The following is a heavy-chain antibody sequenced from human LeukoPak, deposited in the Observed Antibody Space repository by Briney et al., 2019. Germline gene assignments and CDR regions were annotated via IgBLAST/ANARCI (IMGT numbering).Heavy chain of an antibody. CDR1: GGSISSHY. J-gene: IGHJ5*02. CDR2: IYYSGST. Sequence: SETLSLTCTVSGGSISSHYWSRIRQPPGKGLEWIGYIYYSGSTNYNPSLKSRVTISVDTSKNQFSLKLSSVTAADTAVYYCARVAQRYCSGGSCFRDWFDPWGQGTLVTVSS. D-gene: IGHD2-15*01. CDR3: ARVAQRYCSGGSCFRDWFDP. V-gene: IGHV4-59*11.